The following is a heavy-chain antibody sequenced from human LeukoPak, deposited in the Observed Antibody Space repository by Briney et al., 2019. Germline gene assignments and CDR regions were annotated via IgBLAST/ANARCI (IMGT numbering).Heavy chain of an antibody. Sequence: SETLSLTCAVSGGSISTYYWTYIRQPAGKGLEWIGHIYTSGNTNYNTSLTGRVTMSVDTSKNQFSLKLRSVTAADTAVYYCAGGSRIPGAASDFISYYWGQGTLVTVSS. V-gene: IGHV4-4*07. J-gene: IGHJ4*02. CDR3: AGGSRIPGAASDFISYY. D-gene: IGHD3-3*01. CDR2: IYTSGNT. CDR1: GGSISTYY.